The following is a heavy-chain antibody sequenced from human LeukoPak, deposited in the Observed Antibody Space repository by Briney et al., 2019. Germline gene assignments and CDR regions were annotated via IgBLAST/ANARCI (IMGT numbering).Heavy chain of an antibody. D-gene: IGHD6-19*01. V-gene: IGHV3-33*01. CDR2: IWYDGRNK. CDR3: ARDRPRYSSGWYLYY. J-gene: IGHJ4*02. Sequence: GGSLRLSCAASGFTFSSYGMHWVRQAPGKGLEWVAVIWYDGRNKYYADSVKGRFTISRDNSKNTLYLQMNSLRAEDTAVYYCARDRPRYSSGWYLYYWGQGTLVTVSS. CDR1: GFTFSSYG.